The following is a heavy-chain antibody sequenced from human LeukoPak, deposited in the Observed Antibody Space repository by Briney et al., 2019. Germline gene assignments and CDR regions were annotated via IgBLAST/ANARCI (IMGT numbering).Heavy chain of an antibody. CDR3: ARVDSSGYYPGIDY. CDR2: IYYSGST. CDR1: GGSISSYY. D-gene: IGHD3-22*01. V-gene: IGHV4-59*01. J-gene: IGHJ4*02. Sequence: PPETLSLTCTVSGGSISSYYWSWIRQPPGKGLEWIGYIYYSGSTNYNPSLKSRVTISVDTSKNQFSLKLSSVTAADTAVYYCARVDSSGYYPGIDYWGQGTLVTVSS.